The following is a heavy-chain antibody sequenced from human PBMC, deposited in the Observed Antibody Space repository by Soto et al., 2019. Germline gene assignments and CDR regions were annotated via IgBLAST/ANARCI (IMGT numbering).Heavy chain of an antibody. J-gene: IGHJ5*02. V-gene: IGHV1-46*01. CDR3: ARDIRSVVVDVWFEP. CDR1: GYTFTSYY. D-gene: IGHD3-22*01. Sequence: SVKVSCKASGYTFTSYYMHWVRQAPGQGLEWMGIINPSGGSTSYAQKFQGRVTMTRDTSTSTVYMELRSMRSEETAVYYCARDIRSVVVDVWFEPWGKGTLVTVSS. CDR2: INPSGGST.